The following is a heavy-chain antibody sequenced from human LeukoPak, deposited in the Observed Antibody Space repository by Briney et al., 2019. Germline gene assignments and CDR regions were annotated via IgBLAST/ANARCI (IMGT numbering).Heavy chain of an antibody. V-gene: IGHV4-30-2*01. CDR3: ARGQRRRGKFDY. Sequence: SETLSLTCAVSGGSISSGGYSWSWIRQPPGKGLEWIGYIYHSGSTNYNPSLKSRVTISVDTSKNQFSLKLSSVTAADTTVYYCARGQRRRGKFDYWGQGTLVTVSS. CDR2: IYHSGST. J-gene: IGHJ4*02. CDR1: GGSISSGGYS.